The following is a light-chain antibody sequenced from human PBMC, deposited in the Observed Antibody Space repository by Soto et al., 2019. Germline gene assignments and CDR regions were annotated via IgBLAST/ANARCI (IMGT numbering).Light chain of an antibody. CDR1: SSDVDAYNY. CDR2: DVS. CDR3: GSYTTSSNYV. V-gene: IGLV2-14*01. Sequence: LTQPASVSGSPGQSITISCTGTSSDVDAYNYVSWYQQHPGKAPKLMIYDVSNRPSGVSNRFSGSKSGNTASLTISGLQAEDEADYYCGSYTTSSNYVFGTGTKVTVL. J-gene: IGLJ1*01.